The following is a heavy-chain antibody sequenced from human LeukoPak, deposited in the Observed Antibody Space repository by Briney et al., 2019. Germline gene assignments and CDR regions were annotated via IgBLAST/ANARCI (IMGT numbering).Heavy chain of an antibody. Sequence: GGSLRLSCAASGFTFSDYYMSWIRQAPGKGLEWVSAISGSGGSTYYADSVKGRFTISRDNSKNTLYLQMNSLRAEDTAVYYCANAYSSSWLFDYWGQGTLVTVSS. V-gene: IGHV3-23*01. CDR3: ANAYSSSWLFDY. J-gene: IGHJ4*02. D-gene: IGHD6-13*01. CDR2: ISGSGGST. CDR1: GFTFSDYY.